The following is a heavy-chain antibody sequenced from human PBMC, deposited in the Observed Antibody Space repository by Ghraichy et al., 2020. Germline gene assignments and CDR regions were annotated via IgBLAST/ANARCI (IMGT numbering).Heavy chain of an antibody. V-gene: IGHV4-34*01. D-gene: IGHD5-24*01. CDR3: ARSTDLYKTGRD. CDR2: IHFSGST. CDR1: GGTFSNYY. J-gene: IGHJ4*02. Sequence: SQTLSLTCTIYGGTFSNYYLSWIRQPPGKGLEWLGEIHFSGSTNYNPSLESRVSMSLDSSKSQFSLKLKSVTAADTAVYYCARSTDLYKTGRDWGQGTLVTVSS.